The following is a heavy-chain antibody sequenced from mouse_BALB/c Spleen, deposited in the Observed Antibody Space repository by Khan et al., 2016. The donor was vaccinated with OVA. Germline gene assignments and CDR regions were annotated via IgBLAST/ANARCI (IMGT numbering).Heavy chain of an antibody. J-gene: IGHJ4*01. D-gene: IGHD2-14*01. CDR3: VRRTTEYAMDC. V-gene: IGHV1-4*01. CDR2: INPRSGYT. Sequence: VQLQQSGAELARPGASVKMSCKASGYTFTSHTMHWVKQRPGQGLEWIGYINPRSGYTNYNQKFNDKATLTAHKSSSTAYMKLSSLPSEDSAVYYCVRRTTEYAMDCWGQGTSVTVSS. CDR1: GYTFTSHT.